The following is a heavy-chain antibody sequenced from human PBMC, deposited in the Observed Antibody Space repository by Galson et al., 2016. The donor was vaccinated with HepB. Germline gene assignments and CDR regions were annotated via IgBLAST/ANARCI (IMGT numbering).Heavy chain of an antibody. CDR1: GGFISTGNCY. CDR3: ARVDSGYSGYDVVPFDY. Sequence: TLSLTCTVSGGFISTGNCYWTWIRQHPEKGLEWIGNIFYSGRTDYNPSLKSRVTISVDTSKNHFSLTLSSGTAADTAVYYCARVDSGYSGYDVVPFDYWGQGTLVTVSS. CDR2: IFYSGRT. J-gene: IGHJ4*02. D-gene: IGHD5-12*01. V-gene: IGHV4-31*03.